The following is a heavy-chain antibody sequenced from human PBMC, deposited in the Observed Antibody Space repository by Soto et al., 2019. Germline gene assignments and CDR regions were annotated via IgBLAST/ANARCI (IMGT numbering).Heavy chain of an antibody. Sequence: PSETLSLTCTVSGGSISSGGYYWSWIRQHPGKGLEWIGYIYYIGSTYYNPSLKSRVTISVDTSKNQFSLKLSSVTAADTAVYYCARVGPRNYYDSSGYYYYSDYWRQGTLVTVSS. CDR3: ARVGPRNYYDSSGYYYYSDY. CDR1: GGSISSGGYY. D-gene: IGHD3-22*01. CDR2: IYYIGST. J-gene: IGHJ4*02. V-gene: IGHV4-31*03.